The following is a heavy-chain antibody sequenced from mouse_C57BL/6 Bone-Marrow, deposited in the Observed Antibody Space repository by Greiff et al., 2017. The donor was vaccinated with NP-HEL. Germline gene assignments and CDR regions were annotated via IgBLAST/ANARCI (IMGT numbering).Heavy chain of an antibody. D-gene: IGHD1-1*01. Sequence: EVKLMESGAELVRPGASVKLSCTASGFNIKDDYMHWVKQRPEQGLEWIGWIDPENGDTEYASKFQGKATITADTSSNTAYLQLSSLTSEDTAVYYCTTGITTVVAHYYAMDYWGQGTSVTVSS. CDR2: IDPENGDT. J-gene: IGHJ4*01. CDR1: GFNIKDDY. V-gene: IGHV14-4*01. CDR3: TTGITTVVAHYYAMDY.